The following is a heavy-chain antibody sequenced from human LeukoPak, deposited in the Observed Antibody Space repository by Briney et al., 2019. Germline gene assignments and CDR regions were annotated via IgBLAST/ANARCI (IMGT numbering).Heavy chain of an antibody. CDR1: GFTFSSYS. V-gene: IGHV3-21*01. CDR3: AGFLRPHYYY. D-gene: IGHD2/OR15-2a*01. Sequence: GGSLRLSCAASGFTFSSYSMTWVRQAPGKGLEWVSSMSSSSSYIYYADSGKGRFTISRDNAKNSLYLQMNSLRAEDTAVYYCAGFLRPHYYYWGQGTLVTVSS. J-gene: IGHJ4*02. CDR2: MSSSSSYI.